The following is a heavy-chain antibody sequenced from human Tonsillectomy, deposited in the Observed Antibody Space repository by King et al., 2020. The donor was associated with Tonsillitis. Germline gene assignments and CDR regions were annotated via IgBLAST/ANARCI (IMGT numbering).Heavy chain of an antibody. CDR2: IKSKTDGGTT. D-gene: IGHD6-19*01. CDR3: TTVGVAVAGTLSFDY. CDR1: GFTFSNDW. V-gene: IGHV3-15*07. Sequence: VQLVESGGGLVKPGGSLRLSCAASGFTFSNDWMNWVRQAPGKGLEWVVRIKSKTDGGTTDYGASLKGRCTISRDDSKNTPYLQMNSLKTEDTAVYYCTTVGVAVAGTLSFDYWGQGTLVTVSS. J-gene: IGHJ4*02.